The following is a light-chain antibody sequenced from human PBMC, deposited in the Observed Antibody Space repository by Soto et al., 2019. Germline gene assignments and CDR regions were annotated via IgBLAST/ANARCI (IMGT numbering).Light chain of an antibody. Sequence: ETVLTQSPATMSLSPGDRVTLSYRASQGIYNYLGWYQRKPGQTPRLLIFDASHRATGIPARFSGSVSGTDFTLTISSLEPEDFAVYYCQQRGNWPITFGQGTRLEIK. CDR3: QQRGNWPIT. CDR2: DAS. V-gene: IGKV3D-11*01. CDR1: QGIYNY. J-gene: IGKJ5*01.